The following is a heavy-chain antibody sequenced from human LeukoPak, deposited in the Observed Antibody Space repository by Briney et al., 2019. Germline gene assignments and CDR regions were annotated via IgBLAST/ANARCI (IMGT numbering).Heavy chain of an antibody. CDR2: IYTSGST. V-gene: IGHV4-4*07. D-gene: IGHD5-18*01. J-gene: IGHJ4*02. Sequence: SETLSLTCTVSDGSISSYYWSWIRQPAGKGLEWIGRIYTSGSTNYNPSLKSRVTISVDTSKNQFSLKLSSVTAADTAVYYCARDLYSYGYSVQDYWGQGTLVTVSS. CDR3: ARDLYSYGYSVQDY. CDR1: DGSISSYY.